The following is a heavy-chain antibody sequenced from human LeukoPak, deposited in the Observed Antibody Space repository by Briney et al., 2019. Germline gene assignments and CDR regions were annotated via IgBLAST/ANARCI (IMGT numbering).Heavy chain of an antibody. V-gene: IGHV3-23*01. CDR1: GFTFSSYA. Sequence: GGSLRLSCAASGFTFSSYAMNWVRQAPGKGLEWVSAISGSGGSTYFADSVKGRFTISRDNSKNTLYLQANSLRAEDTAVYYCAKDVHTAMVTWFDYWGQGTLVTVSS. CDR2: ISGSGGST. J-gene: IGHJ4*02. CDR3: AKDVHTAMVTWFDY. D-gene: IGHD5-18*01.